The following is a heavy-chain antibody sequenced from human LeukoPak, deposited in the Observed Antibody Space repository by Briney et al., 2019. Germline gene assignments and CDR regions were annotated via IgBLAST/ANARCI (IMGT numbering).Heavy chain of an antibody. Sequence: LWASVKVSCKASGGTFSSYAISWVRQAPGQGLEWMGRIIPILGIANYAQKFQGRVTITADKSTSTAYMELSSLRSEDTAVYYCARDGCSSTSCYVWYYYGMDVWGQGTTVTVSS. V-gene: IGHV1-69*04. J-gene: IGHJ6*02. CDR2: IIPILGIA. CDR1: GGTFSSYA. CDR3: ARDGCSSTSCYVWYYYGMDV. D-gene: IGHD2-2*01.